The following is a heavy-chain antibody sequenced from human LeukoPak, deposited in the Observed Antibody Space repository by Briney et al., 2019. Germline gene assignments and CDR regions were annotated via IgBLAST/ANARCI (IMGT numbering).Heavy chain of an antibody. D-gene: IGHD2-15*01. CDR1: GYTFTGSY. CDR3: ARGLRDYFDY. J-gene: IGHJ4*02. CDR2: INPYSGDT. Sequence: ASVKVSCKASGYTFTGSYLHWVRQAPGQGVEWMGWINPYSGDTKSAQKFQDRVIMTRDTYISTAYMELSSLRSDDTAVYFCARGLRDYFDYWGQGNLVTVSS. V-gene: IGHV1-2*02.